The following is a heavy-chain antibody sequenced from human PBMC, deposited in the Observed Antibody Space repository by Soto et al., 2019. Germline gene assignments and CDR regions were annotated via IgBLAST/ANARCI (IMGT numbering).Heavy chain of an antibody. V-gene: IGHV1-18*01. CDR3: ARDQQWLVPVPLNVDF. J-gene: IGHJ4*02. D-gene: IGHD6-19*01. CDR1: GYTFRDYG. CDR2: ISAFNGNT. Sequence: QVQLVQSGAEVKKPGASVKVSCKASGYTFRDYGISWVRQAPGQGLEWMGWISAFNGNTNYTKKFQDRVTVTTDTSTNTAYMGLRSLRSDDTAVYYCARDQQWLVPVPLNVDFWGPGTPVIVS.